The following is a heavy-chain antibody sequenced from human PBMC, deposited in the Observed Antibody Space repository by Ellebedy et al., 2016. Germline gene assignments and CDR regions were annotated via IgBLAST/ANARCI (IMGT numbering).Heavy chain of an antibody. CDR1: GFTFSSYA. D-gene: IGHD6-13*01. J-gene: IGHJ3*02. CDR2: ISGSGGST. V-gene: IGHV3-23*01. CDR3: ARDGSTSYGGPLDS. Sequence: GESLKISXAASGFTFSSYAMSWVRQAPGKGLEWVSAISGSGGSTYYADSVKGRFTISRDNSKNTLYLQMNSLRAEDTAVYYCARDGSTSYGGPLDSWGQGTTITVTS.